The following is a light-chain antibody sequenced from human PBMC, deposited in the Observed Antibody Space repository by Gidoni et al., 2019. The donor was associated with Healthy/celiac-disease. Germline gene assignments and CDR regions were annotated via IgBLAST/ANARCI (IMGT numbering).Light chain of an antibody. V-gene: IGKV1-9*01. CDR3: QQRNSCRLT. Sequence: DIQLTQSPSFLSASVGDRVTITCRASQGISSYLAWYQQKPGKAPKLLIYAASTLQSGVPSRCSGSGAGTEFTLTISSLQPEDFATYYWQQRNSCRLTFGGGTKVEIK. CDR1: QGISSY. J-gene: IGKJ4*01. CDR2: AAS.